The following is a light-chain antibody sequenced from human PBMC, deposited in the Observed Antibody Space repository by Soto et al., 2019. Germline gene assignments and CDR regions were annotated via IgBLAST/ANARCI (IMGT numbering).Light chain of an antibody. CDR2: IAT. CDR1: QDISSW. Sequence: DIQMTQSPSSVSASVGDRVTITCRASQDISSWLAWYQQKPGKAPNLLIYIATNLQSGVPARFSGRGSGTDFTLTISSLKPEDFATCYCQQANSFPFPFGPGTTVDIK. V-gene: IGKV1-12*01. CDR3: QQANSFPFP. J-gene: IGKJ3*01.